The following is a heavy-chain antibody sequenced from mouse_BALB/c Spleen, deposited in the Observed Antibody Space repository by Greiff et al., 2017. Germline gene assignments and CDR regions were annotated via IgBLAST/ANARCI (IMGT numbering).Heavy chain of an antibody. CDR3: ARGLDYVDD. J-gene: IGHJ2*01. CDR2: IDPYNGGT. Sequence: EVQLQQSGPELVKPGASVKVSCTASGYAFTSYNLYWVKQSHGKSLEWIGYIDPYNGGTSYNQKFKGKATLTVDKSSSPAYMHLNSLTSEDSAVYDCARGLDYVDDWGQGTTLTVSA. CDR1: GYAFTSYN. V-gene: IGHV1S135*01.